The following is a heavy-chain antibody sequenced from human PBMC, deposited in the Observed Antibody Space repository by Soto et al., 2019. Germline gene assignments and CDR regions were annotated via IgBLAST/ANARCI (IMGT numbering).Heavy chain of an antibody. D-gene: IGHD4-17*01. CDR2: ISSDGNNE. CDR3: TNSYGDYSHYFDY. CDR1: GFTFSNYD. Sequence: GGSLRLSCAVSGFTFSNYDMHWVRQAPGKGLEWVAVISSDGNNEYYAESVTGRFTISRDNSKNMLFLQMNSLRPDDTAVYYCTNSYGDYSHYFDYWGQGTLVTVSS. V-gene: IGHV3-30*18. J-gene: IGHJ4*02.